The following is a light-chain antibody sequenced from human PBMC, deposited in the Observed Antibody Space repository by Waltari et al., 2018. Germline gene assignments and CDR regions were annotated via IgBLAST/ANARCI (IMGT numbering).Light chain of an antibody. CDR3: MQSLRALWT. CDR2: LGS. J-gene: IGKJ1*01. V-gene: IGKV2-28*01. Sequence: DIVMTPSPVSLPVTPGEPASISCRSSQSLLHSNGNNYLDWYLQKPGQSPQLLIYLGSNRDSGVPDRCSGSGSGTDFTLRMTRVEAEDVGVYYCMQSLRALWTFGQGTKVEIK. CDR1: QSLLHSNGNNY.